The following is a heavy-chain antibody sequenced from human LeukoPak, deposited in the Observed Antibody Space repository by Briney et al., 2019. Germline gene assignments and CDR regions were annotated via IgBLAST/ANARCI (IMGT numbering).Heavy chain of an antibody. D-gene: IGHD1-26*01. CDR3: ASRVGALEY. Sequence: GGSLRLSCAASGFTFSSYSINWVRQSPGKGLEWLSYISSSGSAIFYADSVKGRFTISRDNAKNSLYLQMSSLRAEDTAVYYCASRVGALEYWGQGTLVTVSS. J-gene: IGHJ4*02. V-gene: IGHV3-48*01. CDR1: GFTFSSYS. CDR2: ISSSGSAI.